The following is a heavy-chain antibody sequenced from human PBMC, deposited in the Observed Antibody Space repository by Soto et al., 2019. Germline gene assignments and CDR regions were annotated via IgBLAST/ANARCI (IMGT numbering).Heavy chain of an antibody. CDR3: AKLGGPTAVAANFDY. CDR1: GFTFSSYA. V-gene: IGHV3-23*01. CDR2: ISGSGAST. Sequence: EVQLLESGGGLVQPGGSLRLSCAASGFTFSSYAMSWVRQAPGKGLEWVSVISGSGASTYYADSVKGRFTISRDNSKNTLFLPMNSRRAEDTAVYFCAKLGGPTAVAANFDYWGQGTLVTVSS. J-gene: IGHJ4*02. D-gene: IGHD6-19*01.